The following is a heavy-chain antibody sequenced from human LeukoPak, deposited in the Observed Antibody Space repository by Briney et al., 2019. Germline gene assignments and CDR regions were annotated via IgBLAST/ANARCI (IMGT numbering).Heavy chain of an antibody. D-gene: IGHD3-10*01. CDR1: GYTFTSYG. Sequence: ASVKVSCKASGYTFTSYGISWVRQAPGQGLEWMGWISAYNGNTNYAQKLQGRVTMTTDTSTSTAYMELRSLSSDDTAVYYCARNPGTQAQFMVRGVIIPFDPWGQGTLVTVSS. J-gene: IGHJ5*02. CDR2: ISAYNGNT. CDR3: ARNPGTQAQFMVRGVIIPFDP. V-gene: IGHV1-18*04.